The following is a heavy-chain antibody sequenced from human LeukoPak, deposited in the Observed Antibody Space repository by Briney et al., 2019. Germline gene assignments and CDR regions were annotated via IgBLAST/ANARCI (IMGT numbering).Heavy chain of an antibody. D-gene: IGHD3-22*01. J-gene: IGHJ4*02. CDR1: GYTFTSYA. V-gene: IGHV1-3*03. CDR3: AINYYDSSGYYFFDY. CDR2: INAGNGNT. Sequence: GASVKVSCKASGYTFTSYAMHWVRQAPGQRLEWMGWINAGNGNTKYSQEFQGRVTMTRDTSTSTAYMELSSLRSEDTAVYYCAINYYDSSGYYFFDYWGQGTLVTVSS.